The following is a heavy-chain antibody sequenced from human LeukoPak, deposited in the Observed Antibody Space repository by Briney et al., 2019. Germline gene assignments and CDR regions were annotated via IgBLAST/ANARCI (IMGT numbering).Heavy chain of an antibody. CDR2: IRSKTEGETK. D-gene: IGHD1-1*01. CDR3: ATGVVTGTSR. Sequence: PGRSLRLSCAVSRITFRNAWMSWVRQAPGKGLEWVARIRSKTEGETKEYAASVKGRLTISRDDSRSRLYLQMNSLKTEDTAVYYCATGVVTGTSRWGQGTLVTVSS. V-gene: IGHV3-15*01. J-gene: IGHJ4*02. CDR1: RITFRNAW.